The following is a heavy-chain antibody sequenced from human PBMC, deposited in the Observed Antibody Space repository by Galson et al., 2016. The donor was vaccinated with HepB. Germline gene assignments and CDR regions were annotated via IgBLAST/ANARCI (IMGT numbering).Heavy chain of an antibody. Sequence: SETLSLTCTVPGGSISGYYWSWIRQPPGKGLEWIGYFYNSENTNYNPSLKSRVTISVDTSKNQVSLKLRSVTAADTAVYYCAIGGAARPGYWGQGTLVTVSS. CDR2: FYNSENT. V-gene: IGHV4-59*01. J-gene: IGHJ4*02. CDR3: AIGGAARPGY. CDR1: GGSISGYY. D-gene: IGHD6-6*01.